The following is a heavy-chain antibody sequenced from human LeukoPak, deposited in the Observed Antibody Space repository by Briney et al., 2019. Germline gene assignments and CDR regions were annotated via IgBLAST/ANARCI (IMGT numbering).Heavy chain of an antibody. CDR2: INPSGGST. CDR1: GGTFISYA. V-gene: IGHV1-46*01. D-gene: IGHD1-26*01. Sequence: ASVKVSCKASGGTFISYAISWVRQAPGQGLEWMGIINPSGGSTSYAQKFQGRVTMTRDTSTSTVYMELSSLRSEDTAVYYCARVLRGSQYYFDYWGQGTLVTVSS. CDR3: ARVLRGSQYYFDY. J-gene: IGHJ4*02.